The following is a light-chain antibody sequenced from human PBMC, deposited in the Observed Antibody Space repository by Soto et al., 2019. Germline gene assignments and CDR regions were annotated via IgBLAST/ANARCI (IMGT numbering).Light chain of an antibody. J-gene: IGKJ4*01. CDR3: QQYYSSPLT. Sequence: DIVMTQSPDSLTVSLGEGATINCKSSQSLLYSSNNKNFLAWYQQKPGQPPKLLIYWASTRESGVPDRFSGSGSGTDFPLTISSLQAEDVAVYYCQQYYSSPLTFGGGTRVEIK. V-gene: IGKV4-1*01. CDR1: QSLLYSSNNKNF. CDR2: WAS.